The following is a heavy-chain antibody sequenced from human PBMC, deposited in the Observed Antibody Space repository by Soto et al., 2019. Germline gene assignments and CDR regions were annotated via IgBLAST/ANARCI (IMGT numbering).Heavy chain of an antibody. D-gene: IGHD3-22*01. J-gene: IGHJ5*02. CDR2: IDYSGST. V-gene: IGHV4-31*03. Sequence: SATLSVPGTVAGGSISSVGYYWIWIRQHAGKGLEWIGYIDYSGSTYYNPSLKSRATISVDTPENQFFLKLSSVTAADTAVYFCASGPDFYDISGYFEPWGQGTLVTVSS. CDR3: ASGPDFYDISGYFEP. CDR1: GGSISSVGYY.